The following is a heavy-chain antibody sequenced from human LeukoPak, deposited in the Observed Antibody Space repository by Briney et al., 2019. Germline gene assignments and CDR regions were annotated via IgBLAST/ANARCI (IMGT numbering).Heavy chain of an antibody. CDR2: IAYDGSNK. D-gene: IGHD3/OR15-3a*01. J-gene: IGHJ3*02. CDR3: AKDLGAGLGAFDI. Sequence: GGSLRLSCAASGFTFSNYGMHWVRQAPGKGLEWVAVIAYDGSNKYYADSVKGRFTISRDNSKNTLYLQMNSLRAEDTAVYYCAKDLGAGLGAFDIWGQGTMVTVSS. CDR1: GFTFSNYG. V-gene: IGHV3-30*18.